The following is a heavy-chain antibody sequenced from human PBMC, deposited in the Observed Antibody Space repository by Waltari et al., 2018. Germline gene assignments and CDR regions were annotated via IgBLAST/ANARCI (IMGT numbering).Heavy chain of an antibody. CDR3: VRLEDCTGPGGNCYSGELFALDV. Sequence: HVQLQQWGAGQLQPSETLSLSCAVFGGSFRGYYLVWVRPAHGKGLEWIGEINHSGNNQYHPSLRSRLTMSLDTSNNQLSLNLSSVTAADTAVYYCVRLEDCTGPGGNCYSGELFALDVWGQGTTVTVSS. CDR1: GGSFRGYY. CDR2: INHSGNN. J-gene: IGHJ6*02. D-gene: IGHD2-15*01. V-gene: IGHV4-34*01.